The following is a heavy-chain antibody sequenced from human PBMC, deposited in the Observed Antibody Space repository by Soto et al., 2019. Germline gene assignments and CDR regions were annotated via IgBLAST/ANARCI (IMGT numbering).Heavy chain of an antibody. CDR1: GFTFSSYG. J-gene: IGHJ4*02. CDR3: AKVGVAAPFDY. Sequence: QVQLVESGGGVVQPGRSLRLSCAASGFTFSSYGMHWVRQAPGKGLEWVAVISYDGSIKYCADSVKGRFTISRDNSKNTLHLQMNSLRAEDTAVYYCAKVGVAAPFDYWGQGTLVTVSS. CDR2: ISYDGSIK. D-gene: IGHD6-13*01. V-gene: IGHV3-30*18.